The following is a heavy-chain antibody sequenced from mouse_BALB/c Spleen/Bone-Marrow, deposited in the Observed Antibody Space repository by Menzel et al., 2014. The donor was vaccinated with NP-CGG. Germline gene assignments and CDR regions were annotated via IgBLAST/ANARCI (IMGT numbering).Heavy chain of an antibody. CDR2: IYPRNGGT. V-gene: IGHV1-12*01. D-gene: IGHD2-4*01. Sequence: VQLQQSGAELVRSGASVKMSCKASGYTFTSYNMHWVKQTPGQGLEWIGYIYPRNGGTNYNQKFKGKATLTADTSSSTAYMQISSLTSEDSAVYFCARGNYERYFDYWGQGTTLTVSS. J-gene: IGHJ2*01. CDR1: GYTFTSYN. CDR3: ARGNYERYFDY.